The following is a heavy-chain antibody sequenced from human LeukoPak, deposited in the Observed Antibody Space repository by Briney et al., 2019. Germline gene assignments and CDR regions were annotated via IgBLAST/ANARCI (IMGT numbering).Heavy chain of an antibody. CDR2: DYYSGSS. J-gene: IGHJ4*02. V-gene: IGHV4-31*03. CDR1: GSSVSSDEYY. CDR3: ARVKELRFLEWFLDF. Sequence: SETLSLTCSVFGSSVSSDEYYWSWVRQHPGKGLEWIGYDYYSGSSYYIPSLVSRITMSVEVSKNQFSLELRSVTTADTAVYYCARVKELRFLEWFLDFWGQGALVTVSS. D-gene: IGHD3-3*01.